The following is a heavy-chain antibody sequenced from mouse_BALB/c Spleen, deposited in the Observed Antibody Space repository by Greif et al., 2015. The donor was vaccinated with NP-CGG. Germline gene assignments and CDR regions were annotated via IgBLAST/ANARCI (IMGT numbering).Heavy chain of an antibody. CDR3: ARYGNYAMDY. Sequence: EVKLMESGGGLVQPGGSRKLSCAASGFTFSSFGMHWVRQAPAKGLEGVAYISSGSSTIYYADTVKGRFTISRDNPKNTLFLQMTSLRSEDTAMYYCARYGNYAMDYWGQGTSVTVSS. CDR1: GFTFSSFG. J-gene: IGHJ4*01. V-gene: IGHV5-17*02. CDR2: ISSGSSTI. D-gene: IGHD2-1*01.